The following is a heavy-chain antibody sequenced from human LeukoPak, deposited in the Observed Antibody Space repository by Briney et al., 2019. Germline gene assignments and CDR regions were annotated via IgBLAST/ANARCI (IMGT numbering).Heavy chain of an antibody. J-gene: IGHJ4*02. CDR2: IYYSGST. CDR3: ARGTSPLEGVDY. V-gene: IGHV4-59*01. CDR1: GGSISSYY. Sequence: PSETLSLTCTVSGGSISSYYWSWIRQPPGKGLEWIGYIYYSGSTNYNPSLKSRVTISVDTSKNQFSLRLSSVTAADTAVYYCARGTSPLEGVDYWGQGTRVTVSS. D-gene: IGHD1-1*01.